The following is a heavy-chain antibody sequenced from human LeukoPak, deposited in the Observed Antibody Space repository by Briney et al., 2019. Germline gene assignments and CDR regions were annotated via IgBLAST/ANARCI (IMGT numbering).Heavy chain of an antibody. CDR1: GFTFSNYA. D-gene: IGHD3-10*01. J-gene: IGHJ4*02. Sequence: GGSLRLSCAASGFTFSNYAMSWVRQAPGKGLEWVSDISGAGGSTDYADSVKGRFTISRDNSKNTLYLQMNSLRAEDTAVYYCAKDNYGSSVYWGQGTLVTVSS. V-gene: IGHV3-23*01. CDR3: AKDNYGSSVY. CDR2: ISGAGGST.